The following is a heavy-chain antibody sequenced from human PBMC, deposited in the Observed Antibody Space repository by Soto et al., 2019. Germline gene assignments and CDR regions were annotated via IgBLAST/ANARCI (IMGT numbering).Heavy chain of an antibody. CDR3: AKGGGSGYGDYLAGFDP. CDR2: ISWNSGSI. Sequence: EVQLVESGGGLVQPGRSLRLSCAASGFTFDDYAMHWVRQAPGKGLEWVSGISWNSGSIGYADSVKGRFTISRDNAKNSLYLQMNSLRAEDTALYYCAKGGGSGYGDYLAGFDPWGQGTLVTVSS. D-gene: IGHD4-17*01. J-gene: IGHJ5*02. CDR1: GFTFDDYA. V-gene: IGHV3-9*01.